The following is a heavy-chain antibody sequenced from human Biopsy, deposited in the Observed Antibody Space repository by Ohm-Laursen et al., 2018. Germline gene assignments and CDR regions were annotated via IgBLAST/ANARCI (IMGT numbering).Heavy chain of an antibody. CDR1: DGSIDNYH. CDR2: ITYRGST. CDR3: ARMPHFDY. Sequence: SDTPSLTCNVSDGSIDNYHWTWIRQAPGKTLEWIGSITYRGSTYYNPSLKSRVTVSIHTSKNQFSLRLIYVTAADTAVYYCARMPHFDYWGQGILVTVSS. D-gene: IGHD2-2*01. V-gene: IGHV4-59*07. J-gene: IGHJ4*02.